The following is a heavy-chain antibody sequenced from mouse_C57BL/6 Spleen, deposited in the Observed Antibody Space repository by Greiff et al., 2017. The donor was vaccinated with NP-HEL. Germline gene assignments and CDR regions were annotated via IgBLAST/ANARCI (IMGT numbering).Heavy chain of an antibody. CDR2: ISYDGSN. J-gene: IGHJ2*01. Sequence: EVKLQESGPGLVKPSQSLSLTCSVTGYSITSGYYWNWIRQFPGNKLEWMGYISYDGSNNYNPSLKNRISITRDTSKNQFFLKLNSVTTEDTATYYCARDYGSSHDYWGQGTTLTVSS. D-gene: IGHD1-1*01. CDR1: GYSITSGYY. V-gene: IGHV3-6*01. CDR3: ARDYGSSHDY.